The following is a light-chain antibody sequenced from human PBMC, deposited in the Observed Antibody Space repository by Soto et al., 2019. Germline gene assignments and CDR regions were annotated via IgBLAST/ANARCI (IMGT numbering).Light chain of an antibody. Sequence: DIQMTQSPSTLSASVGDRVTITCRASQSISSWLAWYQQKPGKAPKLLIYDASSLESGVPSRFSGSGSGTEFTLTISSLQPDDFATYYCQQYNSYRTFGQPPHVDIK. CDR3: QQYNSYRT. J-gene: IGKJ1*01. CDR2: DAS. V-gene: IGKV1-5*01. CDR1: QSISSW.